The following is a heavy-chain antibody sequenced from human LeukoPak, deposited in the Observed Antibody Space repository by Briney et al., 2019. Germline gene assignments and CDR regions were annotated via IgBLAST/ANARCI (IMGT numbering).Heavy chain of an antibody. CDR2: INHSGST. D-gene: IGHD4-17*01. CDR3: AKGQRFYGEYYFDY. CDR1: GGSFSGYY. Sequence: SETLSLTCAVYGGSFSGYYWSWIRQAPGKGLEWIGEINHSGSTNYNPSLKSRVTISGDTSKNQFSLKLSSVTAADTAVYYCAKGQRFYGEYYFDYWGQGTLVTVSS. V-gene: IGHV4-34*01. J-gene: IGHJ4*02.